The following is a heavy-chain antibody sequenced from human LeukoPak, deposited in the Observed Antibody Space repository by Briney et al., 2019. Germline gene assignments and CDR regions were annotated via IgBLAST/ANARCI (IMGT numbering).Heavy chain of an antibody. D-gene: IGHD4-17*01. J-gene: IGHJ5*02. Sequence: SGTLSLTCTVSGGSVSSNYWSWLRQPPGKGLEWIGYIHYSGTTNYKSSLKSRVTISVDTSKNQFSLKLTSMTVADTAVYYCARENYGLFDPWGQGTLVTVSS. CDR1: GGSVSSNY. CDR2: IHYSGTT. V-gene: IGHV4-59*02. CDR3: ARENYGLFDP.